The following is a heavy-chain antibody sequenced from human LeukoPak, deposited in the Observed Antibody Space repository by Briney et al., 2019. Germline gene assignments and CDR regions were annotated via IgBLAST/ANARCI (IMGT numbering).Heavy chain of an antibody. J-gene: IGHJ6*02. D-gene: IGHD7-27*01. CDR3: ARESSETGDPNDYGMDV. Sequence: SQTLSLTCAISGDSVSSNSAAWNWIRQSPSRGLEWLGRTYYRSKWYNDYAVSVKSRITINPDTSKNQFSLQLSSVTPEDTAVYYCARESSETGDPNDYGMDVWGQGTTVTVSS. CDR2: TYYRSKWYN. V-gene: IGHV6-1*01. CDR1: GDSVSSNSAA.